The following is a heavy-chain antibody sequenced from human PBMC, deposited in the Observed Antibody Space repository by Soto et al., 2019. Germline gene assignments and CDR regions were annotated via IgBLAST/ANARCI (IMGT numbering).Heavy chain of an antibody. CDR3: ATRSPAFDF. V-gene: IGHV1-18*01. CDR2: ISTSKGNT. Sequence: QVQLVQSGPEVKKPGASVKVSCKTSGYTFTSYGIAWVRQAPGQGLEWMGWISTSKGNTNYAQKFQGRVTMTTETSTSNAYMELRSLSSDDTAVYYCATRSPAFDFWGQGTLVTVSS. CDR1: GYTFTSYG. J-gene: IGHJ4*02.